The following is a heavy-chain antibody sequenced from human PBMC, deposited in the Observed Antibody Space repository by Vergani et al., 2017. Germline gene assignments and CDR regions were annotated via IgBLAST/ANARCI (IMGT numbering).Heavy chain of an antibody. Sequence: QLQLQESASGLVKPSQTLSLTCAVSGGSISSGGYSWSWIRQPPGKGLEWIGYIYHSGSTYYNPSLKSRVTISVDRSKNQFSLKLNSVTAADTAMYYCARDLGGCSPSDYYYMDVWGKGTTVTVSS. CDR3: ARDLGGCSPSDYYYMDV. D-gene: IGHD1-26*01. J-gene: IGHJ6*03. V-gene: IGHV4-30-2*01. CDR2: IYHSGST. CDR1: GGSISSGGYS.